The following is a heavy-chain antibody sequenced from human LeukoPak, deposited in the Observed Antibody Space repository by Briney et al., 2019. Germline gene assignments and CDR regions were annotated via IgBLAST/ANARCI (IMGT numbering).Heavy chain of an antibody. CDR2: IYHSGST. Sequence: SETLSLTCTVSGDSISSGGYSWSWIRQPPGKGLEWIGYIYHSGSTYYNPSLKSRVTISVDRSKNQFSLKLSSVTAADTAAYYCARDSSSFAFDIWGQGTMVTVSS. CDR1: GDSISSGGYS. CDR3: ARDSSSFAFDI. J-gene: IGHJ3*02. D-gene: IGHD6-13*01. V-gene: IGHV4-30-2*01.